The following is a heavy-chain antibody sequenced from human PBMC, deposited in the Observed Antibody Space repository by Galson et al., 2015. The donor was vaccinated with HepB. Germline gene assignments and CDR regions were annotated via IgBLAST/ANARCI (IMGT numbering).Heavy chain of an antibody. CDR1: GFTFSSYA. D-gene: IGHD3-22*01. CDR3: ARPPSPYDSSGHYAFDI. Sequence: SLRLSCAASGFTFSSYAMHWVRQAPGKGLEWVAVISYDGSNKYYADSVKGRFTISRDNSKNTLYLQMNSLRAEDTAVYYCARPPSPYDSSGHYAFDIWGQGTMVTVSS. V-gene: IGHV3-30-3*01. J-gene: IGHJ3*02. CDR2: ISYDGSNK.